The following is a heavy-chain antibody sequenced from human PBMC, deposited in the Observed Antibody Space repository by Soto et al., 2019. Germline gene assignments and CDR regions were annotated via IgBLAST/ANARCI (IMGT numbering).Heavy chain of an antibody. V-gene: IGHV3-21*05. Sequence: GGSLRLSCAASGFTFSSYSMNWVRQAPGKGLEWVSYISSSSSYIYYADSVRGRFTISRDNAKNSLYLQMNSLGAEDTAVYYCTVSNYYDSSGYYPYYYYGMDVWGQGTTVTVSS. CDR2: ISSSSSYI. D-gene: IGHD3-22*01. J-gene: IGHJ6*02. CDR3: TVSNYYDSSGYYPYYYYGMDV. CDR1: GFTFSSYS.